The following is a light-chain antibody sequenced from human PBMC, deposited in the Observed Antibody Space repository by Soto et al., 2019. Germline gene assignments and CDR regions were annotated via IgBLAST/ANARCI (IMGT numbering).Light chain of an antibody. J-gene: IGLJ2*01. CDR2: EGS. CDR1: SGDVGGYNL. Sequence: QSVLTQPASVSGSPGQSITISCTGTSGDVGGYNLVSWYQQHPGKAPKLMIYEGSKRPSGVSNRFSGSTSGNTASLTISGLQAEDEADYYCCSYAGSSTLVFGGGTKVTVL. V-gene: IGLV2-23*01. CDR3: CSYAGSSTLV.